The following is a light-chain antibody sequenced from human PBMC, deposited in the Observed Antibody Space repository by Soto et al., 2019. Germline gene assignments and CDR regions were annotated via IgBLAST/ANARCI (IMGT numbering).Light chain of an antibody. CDR3: QQRSNWPLYT. V-gene: IGKV3-11*01. J-gene: IGKJ2*01. CDR1: QSVSSY. Sequence: EIVLTQSPATLSLSPGERATLSCRASQSVSSYLAWYQQKPGQAPRLLIYDASNRATGIPARFSGSGSGTDFTLTISRLEPEDFAVYYCQQRSNWPLYTFGQGTKLEI. CDR2: DAS.